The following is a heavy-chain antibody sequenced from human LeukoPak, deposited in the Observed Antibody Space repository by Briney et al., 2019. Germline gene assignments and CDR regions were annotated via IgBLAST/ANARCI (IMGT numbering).Heavy chain of an antibody. V-gene: IGHV3-74*01. CDR2: INSDGSST. J-gene: IGHJ4*02. CDR1: GNYW. Sequence: GGSLRLSCAASGNYWMHWVRQVPGKGLVWVSHINSDGSSTSYADSVKGRFTISRDNAKNTLYLQMNSLRAEDTAVYYCARHTNWGQGTLVTVSS. CDR3: ARHTN.